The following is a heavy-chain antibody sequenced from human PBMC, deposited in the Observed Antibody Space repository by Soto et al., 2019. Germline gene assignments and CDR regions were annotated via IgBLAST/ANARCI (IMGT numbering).Heavy chain of an antibody. CDR2: ISSSSSYI. Sequence: PGGSLRLSCAASGFTFSSYSMNWVRQAPGKGLEWVSSISSSSSYIYYADSVKGRFTISRDNAKNSLYLQMNSLRAEDTAVYYCARVRAAAGLFDYWGQGTLVTVSS. D-gene: IGHD6-13*01. V-gene: IGHV3-21*01. J-gene: IGHJ4*02. CDR1: GFTFSSYS. CDR3: ARVRAAAGLFDY.